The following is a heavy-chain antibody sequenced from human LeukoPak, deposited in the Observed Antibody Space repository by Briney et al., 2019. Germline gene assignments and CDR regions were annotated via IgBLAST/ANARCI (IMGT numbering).Heavy chain of an antibody. Sequence: ASVKVSCKASGYTFTSYGISWVRQAPGQGLEWMGWISAYNGNTNYAQKLQGRVTMTTDTSTSTAYMELRSLRSDDTAVYYCATDLWTRVEWLRVNWGQGTLVTVSS. D-gene: IGHD6-19*01. V-gene: IGHV1-18*01. CDR1: GYTFTSYG. CDR3: ATDLWTRVEWLRVN. J-gene: IGHJ4*02. CDR2: ISAYNGNT.